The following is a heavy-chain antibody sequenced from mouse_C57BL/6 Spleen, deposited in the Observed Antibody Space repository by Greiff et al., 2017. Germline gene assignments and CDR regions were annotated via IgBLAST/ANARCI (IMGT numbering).Heavy chain of an antibody. CDR3: ARGIYYGYDGDWYFDV. CDR1: GFTFTDYY. CDR2: VYPYTGGT. J-gene: IGHJ1*03. V-gene: IGHV1-36*01. D-gene: IGHD2-2*01. Sequence: VQLQQSGPVLVKPGPSVTISCKASGFTFTDYYMHWVKQSHGKSLEWIGLVYPYTGGTSYNQKFKGKATLTVDTSSSTAYMELNSLTSEDSAVYYCARGIYYGYDGDWYFDVWGTGTTVTVSS.